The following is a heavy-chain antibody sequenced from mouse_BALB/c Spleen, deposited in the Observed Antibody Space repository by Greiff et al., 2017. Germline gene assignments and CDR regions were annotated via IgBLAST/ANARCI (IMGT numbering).Heavy chain of an antibody. J-gene: IGHJ4*01. Sequence: EVKLMESGGGLVKPGGSLKLSCAASGFTFSSYAMSWVRQTPEKRLEWVASISSGGSTYYPDSVKGRFTISRDNARNILYLQMSSLRSEDTAMYYCARGRDYEAMDYWGQGTSVTVSS. CDR1: GFTFSSYA. CDR2: ISSGGST. CDR3: ARGRDYEAMDY. V-gene: IGHV5-6-5*01.